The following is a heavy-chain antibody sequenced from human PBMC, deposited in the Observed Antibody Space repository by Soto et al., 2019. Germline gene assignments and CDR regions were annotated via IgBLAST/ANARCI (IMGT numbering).Heavy chain of an antibody. CDR2: ISYDGSNK. D-gene: IGHD3-22*01. CDR1: GFTFSSYA. Sequence: GGSLRLSCAASGFTFSSYAMHWVRQAPGKGLEWVAVISYDGSNKYYADSVKGRFTISRDNSKNTLYLQMNSLRAEDTAVYYCARDPTMIVVVITLDYWGQGTQVTVSS. J-gene: IGHJ4*02. V-gene: IGHV3-30-3*01. CDR3: ARDPTMIVVVITLDY.